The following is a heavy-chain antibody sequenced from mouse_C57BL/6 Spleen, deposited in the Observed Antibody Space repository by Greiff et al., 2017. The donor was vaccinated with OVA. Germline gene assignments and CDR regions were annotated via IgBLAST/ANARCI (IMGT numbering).Heavy chain of an antibody. J-gene: IGHJ1*03. V-gene: IGHV6-3*01. CDR3: NKGYFDD. CDR1: GFTFSNYW. CDR2: IRLKSDNYAS. Sequence: EVKLQESGGGLVQPGGSMKLSCVASGFTFSNYWMNWVRQSPEKGLEWVAQIRLKSDNYASHYAESVKGRFTISRNDSKSSVCLQMNNLRAEDTGIYYCNKGYFDDWGTGTTVTVSS.